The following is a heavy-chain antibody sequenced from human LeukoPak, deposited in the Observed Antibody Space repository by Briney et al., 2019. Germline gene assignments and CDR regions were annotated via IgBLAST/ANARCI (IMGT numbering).Heavy chain of an antibody. D-gene: IGHD3-3*01. Sequence: RGSLRLSCAASGVTVSINNMNGGPQAPGKGVEWVAVISGSGGATNYADSVKGRFTISIENSKNTPYLQMNSLRAEDTAVYYCANCGFLDYYYMDVWGKGTTVTVSS. CDR3: ANCGFLDYYYMDV. V-gene: IGHV3-23*01. J-gene: IGHJ6*03. CDR1: GVTVSINN. CDR2: ISGSGGAT.